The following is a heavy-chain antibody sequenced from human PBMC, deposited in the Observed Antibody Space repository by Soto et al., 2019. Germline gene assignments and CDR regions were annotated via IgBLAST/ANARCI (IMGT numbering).Heavy chain of an antibody. D-gene: IGHD3-16*01. CDR2: IIPIFGTA. Sequence: QVQLVQSGAEVKKPGSSVKVSCKASGGTFSSYAISWVRQAPGQGLEWMGGIIPIFGTANYAQKFQGRVTITGDESTSTATGGVGALRSGDTAVYYWGGRGGGFLSYYGMDVGGQGPTVPVPS. CDR1: GGTFSSYA. V-gene: IGHV1-69*01. J-gene: IGHJ6*02. CDR3: GGRGGGFLSYYGMDV.